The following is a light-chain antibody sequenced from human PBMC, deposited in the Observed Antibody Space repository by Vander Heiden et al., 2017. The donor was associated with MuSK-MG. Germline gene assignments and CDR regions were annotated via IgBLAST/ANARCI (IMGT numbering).Light chain of an antibody. CDR2: YDS. J-gene: IGLJ1*01. CDR3: QVWDSSSDHPYV. V-gene: IGLV3-21*04. Sequence: SYVLTQPTSVSVAPGKTARITCGGNNIGSKSVHWYQQKPGQAPVLVIYYDSDRPSGIPERFSGSNSGNTATLTISRVEAGDEADYYCQVWDSSSDHPYVFGTGTKVTVL. CDR1: NIGSKS.